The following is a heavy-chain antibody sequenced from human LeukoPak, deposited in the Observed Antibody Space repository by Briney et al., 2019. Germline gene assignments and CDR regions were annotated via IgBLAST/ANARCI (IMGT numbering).Heavy chain of an antibody. Sequence: ASVKVSCKASGYTFTNYDINWVRQATGQGLEWMGWMKPNSVNTGYAQKFQGRVTMTRNTSISTAYMELSSLRSEDTAVYYCARGADHGGSKCADPWGQGTLVTVST. CDR2: MKPNSVNT. CDR3: ARGADHGGSKCADP. CDR1: GYTFTNYD. V-gene: IGHV1-8*01. D-gene: IGHD2-15*01. J-gene: IGHJ5*02.